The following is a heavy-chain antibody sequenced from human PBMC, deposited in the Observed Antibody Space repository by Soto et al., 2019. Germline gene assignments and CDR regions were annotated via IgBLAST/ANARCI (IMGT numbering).Heavy chain of an antibody. CDR1: GFTFSSYS. V-gene: IGHV3-48*04. CDR2: ISSSGSTI. CDR3: ARAVVAATLYFDY. Sequence: EVQLVESGGGLVQPGGSLRLSCAASGFTFSSYSMNWVRQAPGKGLEWVSYISSSGSTIYYADSVKGRFTISRDNAKNSLYLQMNSLRAEDTAVYYCARAVVAATLYFDYWGQGTLVTVSS. J-gene: IGHJ4*02. D-gene: IGHD2-15*01.